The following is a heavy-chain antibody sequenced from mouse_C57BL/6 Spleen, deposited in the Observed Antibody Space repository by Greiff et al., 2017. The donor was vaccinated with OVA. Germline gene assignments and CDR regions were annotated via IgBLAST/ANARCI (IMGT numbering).Heavy chain of an antibody. D-gene: IGHD1-1*01. Sequence: EVKLVESGGGLVKPGGSLKLSCAASGFTFSDYGMHWVRQAPEKGLEWVAYISSGSSTIYYADTVKGRFTISRDNAKNTLFLQMTRLRSEDTAMYYCAREEGIYYYGSYAMDYWGQGTSVTVSS. CDR3: AREEGIYYYGSYAMDY. CDR2: ISSGSSTI. J-gene: IGHJ4*01. V-gene: IGHV5-17*01. CDR1: GFTFSDYG.